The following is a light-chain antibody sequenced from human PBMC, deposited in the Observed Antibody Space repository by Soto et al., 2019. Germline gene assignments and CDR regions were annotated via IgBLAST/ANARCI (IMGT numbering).Light chain of an antibody. J-gene: IGKJ5*01. CDR1: QGIGNY. CDR3: QQYYTYPIP. Sequence: DIQMTQSPSSLSASVGDRVTITCRASQGIGNYLAWFQQKPGKAPKSLIYDASILRSGVPSKFSGSGFGTDFALTIRGLQPEDFATYYCQQYYTYPIPFGQGTRLQIK. V-gene: IGKV1-16*02. CDR2: DAS.